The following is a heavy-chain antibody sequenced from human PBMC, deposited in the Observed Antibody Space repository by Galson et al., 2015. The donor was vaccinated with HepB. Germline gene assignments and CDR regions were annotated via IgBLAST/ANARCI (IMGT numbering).Heavy chain of an antibody. CDR2: ISAYNGNT. CDR3: ARDLLRGYCSSASCTRFDP. D-gene: IGHD2-2*03. V-gene: IGHV1-18*01. CDR1: GYTFTSYG. Sequence: SVKVSCKASGYTFTSYGISWVRQAPGQGLEWMGWISAYNGNTNFAQQLQGRVTMTTDTSTTTAYMELRSLRSDDTAVYYCARDLLRGYCSSASCTRFDPWGQGTLVTVSS. J-gene: IGHJ5*02.